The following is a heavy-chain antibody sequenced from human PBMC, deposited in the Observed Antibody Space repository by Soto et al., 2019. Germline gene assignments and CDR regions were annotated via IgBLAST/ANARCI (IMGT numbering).Heavy chain of an antibody. V-gene: IGHV3-30*18. D-gene: IGHD3-22*01. J-gene: IGHJ6*02. CDR2: ISYDGSNK. Sequence: PXXSLRLTCAASGFTFRSYGMHWVLQAPGKGLEWVAVISYDGSNKYYADSVKGRFTISRDNSKNTLYLQMNSLRAEDKAVYYCAKDLDYYDKNYYYGMDVWGQGTTVTVSS. CDR1: GFTFRSYG. CDR3: AKDLDYYDKNYYYGMDV.